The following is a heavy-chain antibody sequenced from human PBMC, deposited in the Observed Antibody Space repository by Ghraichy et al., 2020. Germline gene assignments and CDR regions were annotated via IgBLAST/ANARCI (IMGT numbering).Heavy chain of an antibody. CDR1: GFTFSRYS. CDR3: ARDQSFCGGDCHYAFDL. J-gene: IGHJ3*01. V-gene: IGHV3-48*02. Sequence: GGSLRLSCGTSGFTFSRYSMNWVRQAPGKGVEWVSYISESMTIKYADSVKGRFTISRDNAENSLYLQMNSLRDEDTAVYYCARDQSFCGGDCHYAFDLWGQGTTVTVSS. CDR2: ISESMTI. D-gene: IGHD2-21*01.